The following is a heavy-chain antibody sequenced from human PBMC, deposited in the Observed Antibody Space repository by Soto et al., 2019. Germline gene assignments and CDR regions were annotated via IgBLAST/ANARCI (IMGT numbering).Heavy chain of an antibody. CDR1: GFTFSSYW. Sequence: EVQLVESGGGLVQPGGSLRLSCEASGFTFSSYWMSWLRQTPGKGLEWVANVKQGGSETYYADSVRGRFTISRDNTKNSLHLQMTSLRAEDTAVYFCARQHNMQAIDPDYWGQGTVVIVSS. CDR2: VKQGGSET. CDR3: ARQHNMQAIDPDY. D-gene: IGHD2-2*01. V-gene: IGHV3-7*04. J-gene: IGHJ4*02.